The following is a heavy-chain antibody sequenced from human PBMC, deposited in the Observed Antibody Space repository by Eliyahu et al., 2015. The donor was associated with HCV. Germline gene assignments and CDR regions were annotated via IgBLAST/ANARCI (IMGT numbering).Heavy chain of an antibody. D-gene: IGHD2-21*01. CDR1: GFTFSSYS. CDR2: ISSTSSSI. Sequence: EVQLVESGGGLVQPGGSLRLSCAASGFTFSSYSMNWVRQAPGKGLEWLSFISSTSSSIYYADSMKGRFTISRDNAKNSLYLQMNSLRDEDTAVYYCARDRCGGGGCYRNFDSWGQGTLVTVSS. V-gene: IGHV3-48*02. CDR3: ARDRCGGGGCYRNFDS. J-gene: IGHJ4*02.